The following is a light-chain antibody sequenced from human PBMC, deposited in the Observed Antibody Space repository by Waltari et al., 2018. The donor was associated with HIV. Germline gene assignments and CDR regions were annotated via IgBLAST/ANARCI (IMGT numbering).Light chain of an antibody. J-gene: IGKJ5*01. Sequence: AIPLTQSPPSLSASVNDRVTITCRASQDINSALAWYLQKPGKAPKLLIYDVSTLESGVPSRFSGSGFGTDYTLTISSLQSEDFATYFCQQFHSYPVTFGQGTRLEIK. CDR1: QDINSA. V-gene: IGKV1-13*02. CDR2: DVS. CDR3: QQFHSYPVT.